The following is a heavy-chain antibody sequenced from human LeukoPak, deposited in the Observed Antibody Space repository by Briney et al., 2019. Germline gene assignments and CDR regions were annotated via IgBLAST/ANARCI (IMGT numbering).Heavy chain of an antibody. V-gene: IGHV4-39*01. J-gene: IGHJ5*02. CDR3: ASYPLTNNWFDP. Sequence: SETLSLTCTVSGGSISSSSYYWGWIRQPPGKGLEWIGSIYYSGSTYYNPSLKSRVTISVDTSKNQFSLKLSSVTAADTAVYYCASYPLTNNWFDPWGQGTLATVSS. D-gene: IGHD3-3*01. CDR2: IYYSGST. CDR1: GGSISSSSYY.